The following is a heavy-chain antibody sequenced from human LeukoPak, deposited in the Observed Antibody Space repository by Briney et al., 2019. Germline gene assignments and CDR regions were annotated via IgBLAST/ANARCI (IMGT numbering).Heavy chain of an antibody. V-gene: IGHV4-59*08. CDR3: ARTPVSYWHFDL. Sequence: SETLSLTCTVSGGSISGYYWSWIRQPPGKGQEWIAYIYYSGSANYSPSLNSRVTISVDTSRDQFSLKLTSVTAADTAVYYCARTPVSYWHFDLWGRGTLVTVSS. CDR2: IYYSGSA. J-gene: IGHJ2*01. D-gene: IGHD5/OR15-5a*01. CDR1: GGSISGYY.